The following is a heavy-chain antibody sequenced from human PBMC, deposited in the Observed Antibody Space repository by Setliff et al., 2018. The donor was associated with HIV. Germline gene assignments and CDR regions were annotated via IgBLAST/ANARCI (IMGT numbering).Heavy chain of an antibody. CDR3: ARVIPDYGDYYFDY. CDR2: MNPNSGNT. J-gene: IGHJ4*02. V-gene: IGHV1-8*02. Sequence: ASVKVSCKASEYTFTGYYIHWVRQAPGQGLEWMGWMNPNSGNTGYAQKFQGRVTMTRHTSTSTAYMQLSSLRSEDTAVYYCARVIPDYGDYYFDYWGQGTLVTVSS. CDR1: EYTFTGYY. D-gene: IGHD4-17*01.